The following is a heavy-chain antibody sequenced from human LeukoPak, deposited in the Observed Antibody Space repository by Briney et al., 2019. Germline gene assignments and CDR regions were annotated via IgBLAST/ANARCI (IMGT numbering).Heavy chain of an antibody. J-gene: IGHJ6*04. CDR3: ARESSSWYYYYYGMDV. Sequence: GGSVKVSCKASGYTFTSYGISWVRQAPGQGLEWTGWISAYNGNTNYAQKLQGRVTMTTDTSTSTAYMELRSLRSDDTAVYYCARESSSWYYYYYGMDVWGKGTTVTVSS. D-gene: IGHD6-13*01. CDR1: GYTFTSYG. CDR2: ISAYNGNT. V-gene: IGHV1-18*04.